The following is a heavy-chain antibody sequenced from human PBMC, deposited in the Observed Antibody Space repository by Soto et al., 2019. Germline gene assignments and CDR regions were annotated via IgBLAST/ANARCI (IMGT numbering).Heavy chain of an antibody. V-gene: IGHV1-69*12. CDR1: VGTFSSYA. CDR3: ARGGWDYSNYVVYYYGMDV. J-gene: IGHJ6*02. D-gene: IGHD4-4*01. Sequence: QVQLVQSGAEVKKPGSSVKVSCKASVGTFSSYAINWVRQAPGQGLEWMGGIIPIFGTANYAQKFQVRVTTTAGDSRSTAYMEGRSLRSEDTAVYYCARGGWDYSNYVVYYYGMDVWGQGTTVTVSS. CDR2: IIPIFGTA.